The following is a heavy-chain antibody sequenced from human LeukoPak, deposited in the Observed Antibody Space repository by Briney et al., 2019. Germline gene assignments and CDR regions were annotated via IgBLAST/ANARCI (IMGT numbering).Heavy chain of an antibody. CDR2: ITPDGSQK. J-gene: IGHJ3*01. CDR3: ARDPEGGAFDL. Sequence: GGSLRLSCAASGFTFSTYWMSWVRQASGKGLEWVANITPDGSQKYFLDSVKGRFTIPRDNARNLLFLQMNNLRDEDTAIYYCARDPEGGAFDLWGQGTMVTVSS. CDR1: GFTFSTYW. D-gene: IGHD3-16*01. V-gene: IGHV3-7*01.